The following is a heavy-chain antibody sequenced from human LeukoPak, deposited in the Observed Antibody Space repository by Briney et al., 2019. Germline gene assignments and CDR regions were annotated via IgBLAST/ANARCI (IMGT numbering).Heavy chain of an antibody. CDR3: ARDSRWIYASFDY. D-gene: IGHD5-12*01. CDR1: GFTSSSYG. V-gene: IGHV3-33*01. Sequence: GGSLRLSCAASGFTSSSYGMHWVRQAPGKGLEWVAVIWYDGSNKYYADSVKGRFTISRDNSKNTLYLQMNSLRAEDTAVYYCARDSRWIYASFDYWGQGTLVTVSS. CDR2: IWYDGSNK. J-gene: IGHJ4*02.